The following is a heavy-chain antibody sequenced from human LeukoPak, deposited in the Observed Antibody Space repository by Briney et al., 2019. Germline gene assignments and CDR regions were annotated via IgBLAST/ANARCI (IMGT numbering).Heavy chain of an antibody. V-gene: IGHV3-23*01. Sequence: GGSLRLSCAASGFTFSSYAMSWVRQAPGKGLEWVSAISGSGGSTYYVDSVKGRFTISRDNSKNTLYLQMSSLRAEDTAVYYRAKAPTTFDYFDYWGQGTLVTVSS. CDR3: AKAPTTFDYFDY. CDR1: GFTFSSYA. J-gene: IGHJ4*02. CDR2: ISGSGGST. D-gene: IGHD5-12*01.